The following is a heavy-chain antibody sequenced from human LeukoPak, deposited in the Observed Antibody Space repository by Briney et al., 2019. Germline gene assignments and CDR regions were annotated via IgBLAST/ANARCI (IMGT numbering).Heavy chain of an antibody. CDR3: ARHDSNGYYADYYYMDV. Sequence: PSETLSLTCTVSGGSSSSYYWRWLRQAAGKGRECIGRIYSSGSTSCNPSLKTRVTISVDTSKNQVSLKVRSVTAADTAVYYCARHDSNGYYADYYYMDVWGKGTTVTVSS. CDR1: GGSSSSYY. CDR2: IYSSGST. D-gene: IGHD3-22*01. V-gene: IGHV4-4*07. J-gene: IGHJ6*03.